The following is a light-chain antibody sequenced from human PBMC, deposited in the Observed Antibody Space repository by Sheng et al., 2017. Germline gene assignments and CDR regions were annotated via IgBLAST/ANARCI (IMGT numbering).Light chain of an antibody. CDR2: DAS. J-gene: IGKJ2*01. Sequence: IVMTQSPATLSLSPGERATLSCRARQSVSSDLVWYQQKPGQAPRLLIYDASTRATGIPARFSGSGSGTEFTLTISSLQSEDFAVYYCQYYNRWPPMYIFGQGTKLEIK. V-gene: IGKV3-15*01. CDR3: QYYNRWPPMYI. CDR1: QSVSSD.